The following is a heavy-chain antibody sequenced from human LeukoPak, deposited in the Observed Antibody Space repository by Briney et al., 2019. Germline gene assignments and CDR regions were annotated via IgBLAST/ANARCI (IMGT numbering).Heavy chain of an antibody. D-gene: IGHD3-9*01. CDR1: GYTFTSYG. CDR2: ISAYNGNT. J-gene: IGHJ4*02. V-gene: IGHV1-18*01. Sequence: SVKVSCKASGYTFTSYGISWVRQAPGQGLEWMGWISAYNGNTNYAQKLQGRVTMTTDTSTSTAYMELRSLRSDDTAVYYCARRTSHYDILTPPDYWGQGTLVTVSS. CDR3: ARRTSHYDILTPPDY.